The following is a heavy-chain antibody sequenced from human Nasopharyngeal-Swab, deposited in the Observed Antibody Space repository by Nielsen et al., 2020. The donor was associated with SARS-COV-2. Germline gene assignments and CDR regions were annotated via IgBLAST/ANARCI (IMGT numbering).Heavy chain of an antibody. D-gene: IGHD6-25*01. J-gene: IGHJ3*02. V-gene: IGHV3-30*18. CDR2: ISYDGSNK. CDR3: AKDKQGGRAACVQNAFDI. Sequence: WIRQPPGKGLEWVAGISYDGSNKYYADSVKGRFTISRDNSKNTLYLQMNSLRAEDTAVYYCAKDKQGGRAACVQNAFDIWGQGTMVTVSS.